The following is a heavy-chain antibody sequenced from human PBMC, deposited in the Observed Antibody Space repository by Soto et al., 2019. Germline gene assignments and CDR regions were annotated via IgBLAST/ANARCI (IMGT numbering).Heavy chain of an antibody. V-gene: IGHV3-33*03. CDR3: ARSWSGSTSGRVDV. D-gene: IGHD3-3*01. J-gene: IGHJ6*02. CDR1: GFTFSTYG. CDR2: IWYEGLNI. Sequence: QVQLVESGGGVVQPGTSLRLSCAASGFTFSTYGMHWVRQTPGKGLEWVAIIWYEGLNIYYADSVKGRFTISRDNAKNTLYLQMNSLRREDTALYYCARSWSGSTSGRVDVWGQGTTVTVSS.